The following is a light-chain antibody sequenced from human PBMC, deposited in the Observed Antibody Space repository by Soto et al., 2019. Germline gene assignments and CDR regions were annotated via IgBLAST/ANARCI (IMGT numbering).Light chain of an antibody. CDR2: AAS. J-gene: IGKJ4*01. CDR3: PQHDSYPLT. CDR1: QDIRHF. Sequence: DIQMTQSPSAMSASVGDRVTITCRASQDIRHFLAWFQQRPGKVPKRLVYAASTLQSGVPSRFSGSGYGTEFTLTITSLQPEDSATYYCPQHDSYPLTFGGGTKVDIK. V-gene: IGKV1-17*03.